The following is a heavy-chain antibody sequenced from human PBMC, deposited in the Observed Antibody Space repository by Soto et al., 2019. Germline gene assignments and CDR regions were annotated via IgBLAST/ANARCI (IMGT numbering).Heavy chain of an antibody. CDR2: ISGSGSGR. Sequence: PVGSLRLSCAASGFTFSTYGMSWVRQAPGKGLEWVSSISGSGSGRYYADSVKGRFTISRDNPKTTLFLQMNSLRAEDTAVYFCAKDDIEQYYDSSGYYRYWGQGTQVTVSS. J-gene: IGHJ4*02. CDR3: AKDDIEQYYDSSGYYRY. V-gene: IGHV3-23*01. CDR1: GFTFSTYG. D-gene: IGHD3-22*01.